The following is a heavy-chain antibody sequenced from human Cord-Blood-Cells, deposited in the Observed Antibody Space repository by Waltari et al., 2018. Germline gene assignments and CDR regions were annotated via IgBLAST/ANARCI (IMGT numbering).Heavy chain of an antibody. CDR3: ARGDSYSSSSYYYYMDV. V-gene: IGHV1-69*09. D-gene: IGHD6-6*01. CDR1: GGTFSSYA. J-gene: IGHJ6*03. CDR2: IIPILGIA. Sequence: QVQLVQSGAEVKKPGSSVKVSCKASGGTFSSYAISWVRQAPGQGLEWMGRIIPILGIANYAPKFQGRVTITADKSTSTAYMGLSSLRSEDTAVYYCARGDSYSSSSYYYYMDVWGKGTTVTVSS.